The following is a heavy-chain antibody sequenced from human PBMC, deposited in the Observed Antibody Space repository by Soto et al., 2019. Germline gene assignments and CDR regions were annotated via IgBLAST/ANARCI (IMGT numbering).Heavy chain of an antibody. CDR3: ARGRRPYYYDSSGYSSPATYYFDY. Sequence: SETLSLTCAVYGGSFSGYYWSWIRQPPGQGLEWIGEINHSGSTNYNPSLKSRVTISVDMSKNQFSLKLSSVTAADTAVYYCARGRRPYYYDSSGYSSPATYYFDYWGQGTLVTVSS. D-gene: IGHD3-22*01. CDR1: GGSFSGYY. CDR2: INHSGST. V-gene: IGHV4-34*01. J-gene: IGHJ4*02.